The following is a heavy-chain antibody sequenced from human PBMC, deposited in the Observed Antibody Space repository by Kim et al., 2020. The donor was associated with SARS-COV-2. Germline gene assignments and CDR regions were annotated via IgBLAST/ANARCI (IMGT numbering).Heavy chain of an antibody. J-gene: IGHJ4*02. Sequence: YYEDSVKGRFTISRDNSKNTLYRQMNSLRAEDTAVYYCAKQWLVSQPQDYWGQGTLVTVSS. D-gene: IGHD6-19*01. V-gene: IGHV3-23*01. CDR3: AKQWLVSQPQDY.